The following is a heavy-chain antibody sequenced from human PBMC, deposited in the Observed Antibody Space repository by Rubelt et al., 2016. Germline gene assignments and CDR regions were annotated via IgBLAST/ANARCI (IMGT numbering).Heavy chain of an antibody. J-gene: IGHJ4*02. CDR3: ARENDSSGYYYI. CDR2: INHSGST. V-gene: IGHV4-34*01. Sequence: QVQLQQWGAGLLKPSETLSLTCAVYGGSFSGYYWSWIRQPPGKGLEWIGEINHSGSTNYNPSLKSRVPISVDTSKNQVSLKLSSVTAADTAVYYCARENDSSGYYYIWGQGTLVTVSS. CDR1: GGSFSGYY. D-gene: IGHD3-22*01.